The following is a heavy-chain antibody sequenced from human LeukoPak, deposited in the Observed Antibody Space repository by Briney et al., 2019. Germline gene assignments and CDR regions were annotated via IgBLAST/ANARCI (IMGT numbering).Heavy chain of an antibody. Sequence: PGGSLRLSCAASGLTFSNYEMNWVRQAPGKGLEWLSHISSSSNMIFYAESVKGRFTISRDNAKNSLYLQMNSLGAEDTAIYYCATASGGWYRYYFDSWGQGILVTVSS. CDR2: ISSSSNMI. D-gene: IGHD6-13*01. CDR3: ATASGGWYRYYFDS. J-gene: IGHJ4*02. V-gene: IGHV3-48*03. CDR1: GLTFSNYE.